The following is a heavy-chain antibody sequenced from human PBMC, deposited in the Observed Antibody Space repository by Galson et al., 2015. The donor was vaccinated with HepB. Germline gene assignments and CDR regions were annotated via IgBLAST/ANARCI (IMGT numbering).Heavy chain of an antibody. Sequence: SVKVSCKASGYTFTSYGISWVRQAPGQGLEWMGWISAYNGNTNYARKLQGRVTMTTDTSTSTAYMELRSLRSDDTAVYYCARGADSSSPTAKIDYWGQGTLVTVSS. CDR2: ISAYNGNT. V-gene: IGHV1-18*04. J-gene: IGHJ4*02. CDR1: GYTFTSYG. CDR3: ARGADSSSPTAKIDY. D-gene: IGHD6-6*01.